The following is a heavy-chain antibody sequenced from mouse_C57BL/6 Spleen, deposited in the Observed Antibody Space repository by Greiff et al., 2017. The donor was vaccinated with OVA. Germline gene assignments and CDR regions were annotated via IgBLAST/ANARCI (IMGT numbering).Heavy chain of an antibody. CDR3: ARRKGYHYAMDY. V-gene: IGHV1-82*01. J-gene: IGHJ4*01. CDR2: IYPGDGDT. Sequence: VQLQQSGPELVKPGASVKISCKASGYAFSSSWMNWVKQRPGKGLEWIGRIYPGDGDTNYNGKFKGKATLTADKSSSTAYMQLSSLTSEDSAVYFCARRKGYHYAMDYWGQGTSVTVSS. CDR1: GYAFSSSW. D-gene: IGHD2-2*01.